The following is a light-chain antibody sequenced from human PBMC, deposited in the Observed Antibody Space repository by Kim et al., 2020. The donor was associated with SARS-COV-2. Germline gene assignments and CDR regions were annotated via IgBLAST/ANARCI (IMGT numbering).Light chain of an antibody. CDR2: QDS. J-gene: IGLJ2*01. Sequence: PGQTASVTCSGDKLGDKYACWYQQKPGQSPVLVIYQDSKRPSGIPERFSGSNSGNTATLTISGTQAMDEADYYCQAWDSSTVVFGGGTQLTVL. CDR1: KLGDKY. V-gene: IGLV3-1*01. CDR3: QAWDSSTVV.